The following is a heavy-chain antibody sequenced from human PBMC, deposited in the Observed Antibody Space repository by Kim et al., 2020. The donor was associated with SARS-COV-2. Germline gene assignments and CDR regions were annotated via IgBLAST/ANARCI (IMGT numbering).Heavy chain of an antibody. CDR2: ISGSGGST. CDR3: AKPYGGKPPLGYYGMDV. V-gene: IGHV3-23*01. CDR1: GFTFSSYA. J-gene: IGHJ6*02. D-gene: IGHD4-17*01. Sequence: GGSLRLSCAASGFTFSSYAMSWVRQAPGKGLEWVSAISGSGGSTYYADSVKGRFTISRDNSKNTMYLQMNSLRAEDTAVYYCAKPYGGKPPLGYYGMDVWGQGTTVTVSS.